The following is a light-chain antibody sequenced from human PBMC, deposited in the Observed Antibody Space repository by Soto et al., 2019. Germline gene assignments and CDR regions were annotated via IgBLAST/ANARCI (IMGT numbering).Light chain of an antibody. J-gene: IGKJ1*01. CDR2: GAS. Sequence: IVLTQSPATLSLSPGKRATLSCRASQNISNYLIWYQQKPGQAPRLLIYGASTRATGIPARFSGSGSGTEFTLTISSLQSEDFAVYYCPQYIYWPRTFGQGTKVDIK. V-gene: IGKV3-15*01. CDR3: PQYIYWPRT. CDR1: QNISNY.